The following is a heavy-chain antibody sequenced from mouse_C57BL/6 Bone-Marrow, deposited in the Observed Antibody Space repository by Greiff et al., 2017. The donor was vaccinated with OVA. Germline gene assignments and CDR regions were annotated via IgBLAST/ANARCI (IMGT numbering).Heavy chain of an antibody. V-gene: IGHV1-69*01. CDR3: ARSLFITTVVATCDY. Sequence: QVQLQQPGAELVMPGASVKLSCKASGYTFTSYWMHWVKQRPGQGLEWIGEIDPSDSYTNYNQKFKGKSTLTVDKSSSTAYMQLSSLTSEDSAVYYCARSLFITTVVATCDYWGKGTTLTVSS. CDR2: IDPSDSYT. CDR1: GYTFTSYW. J-gene: IGHJ2*01. D-gene: IGHD1-1*01.